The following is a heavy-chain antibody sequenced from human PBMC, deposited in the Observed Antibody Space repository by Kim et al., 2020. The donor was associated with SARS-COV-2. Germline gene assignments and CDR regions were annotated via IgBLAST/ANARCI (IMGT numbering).Heavy chain of an antibody. CDR1: GGSISSSSYY. D-gene: IGHD3-10*01. CDR3: ARSPGVIAYYFDY. Sequence: SETLSLTCTVSGGSISSSSYYWGWIRQPPGKGLEWIGSIYYSGSTYYNPSLKSRVTISVDTSKNQFSLKLSSVTAADTAVYYCARSPGVIAYYFDYWGQG. J-gene: IGHJ4*02. V-gene: IGHV4-39*01. CDR2: IYYSGST.